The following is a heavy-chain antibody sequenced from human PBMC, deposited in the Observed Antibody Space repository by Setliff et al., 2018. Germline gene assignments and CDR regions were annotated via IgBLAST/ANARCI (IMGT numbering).Heavy chain of an antibody. Sequence: SETLSLTCTVSGGSISSYYWSWIRQPAGKGLEWIGHIYIGGSANYNPSLKSRVTMSIDTSKNQFSPKLNPVTAADMAVYYCAREQWLDPPGYYYMDVWAKGTTVTVSS. CDR2: IYIGGSA. V-gene: IGHV4-4*07. CDR3: AREQWLDPPGYYYMDV. J-gene: IGHJ6*03. CDR1: GGSISSYY. D-gene: IGHD6-19*01.